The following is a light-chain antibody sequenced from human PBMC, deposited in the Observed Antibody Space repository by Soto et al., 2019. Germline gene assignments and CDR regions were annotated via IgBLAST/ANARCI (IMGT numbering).Light chain of an antibody. CDR3: QQSYSTPPWT. J-gene: IGKJ1*01. Sequence: DIQMTQSPSSLSASVGDRVTITCRASQSISSYLNWYQQKPGKAPKLLIYAAASLQSGDPSRFSGSGSGIDFTLTISSLQPEDFATYYWQQSYSTPPWTFGKGTKVEIK. V-gene: IGKV1-39*01. CDR1: QSISSY. CDR2: AAA.